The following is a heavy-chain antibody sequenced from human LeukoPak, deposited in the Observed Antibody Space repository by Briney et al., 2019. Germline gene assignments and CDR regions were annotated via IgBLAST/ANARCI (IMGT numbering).Heavy chain of an antibody. CDR3: ARGSSGWYREYNWFDP. V-gene: IGHV4-34*01. CDR2: INHSGST. Sequence: PSETLSLTCAVYGGFFSGYYWSWIRQPPGKGLEWIGEINHSGSTNYNPSLKSRVTISVDTSKNQFSLKLSSVTAADTAVYYCARGSSGWYREYNWFDPWGQGTLVTVSS. J-gene: IGHJ5*02. CDR1: GGFFSGYY. D-gene: IGHD6-19*01.